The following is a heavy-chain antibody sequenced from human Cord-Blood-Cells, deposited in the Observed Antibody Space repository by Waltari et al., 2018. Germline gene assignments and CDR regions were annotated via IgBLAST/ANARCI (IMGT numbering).Heavy chain of an antibody. D-gene: IGHD3-3*01. Sequence: QVQLQQWGAGLLKPSETLSLTCAVYGGSFSGYYWSWIRQPPGKGLEWIGEINHSGSTNYHPSLKSRVTISVDTSKNQFSLKLSSVTAADTAVYYCASTTIFGVVHYYYYGMDVWGQGTTVTVSS. CDR1: GGSFSGYY. CDR2: INHSGST. V-gene: IGHV4-34*01. CDR3: ASTTIFGVVHYYYYGMDV. J-gene: IGHJ6*02.